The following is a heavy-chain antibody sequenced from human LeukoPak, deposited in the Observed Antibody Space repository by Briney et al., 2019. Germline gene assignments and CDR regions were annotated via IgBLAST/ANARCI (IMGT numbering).Heavy chain of an antibody. CDR3: ARTGGYSYGYEGGSRFYYMDV. CDR1: GDSISNINW. V-gene: IGHV4-4*02. Sequence: QPSETLSLTCAVSGDSISNINWWWSWVRQPPGKGLERIGEITHSGTTNYNPSLKSRVTISVDTSNKQFSLKLTSVTAADTAVYYCARTGGYSYGYEGGSRFYYMDVWGKGTTVIVSS. CDR2: ITHSGTT. J-gene: IGHJ6*03. D-gene: IGHD5-18*01.